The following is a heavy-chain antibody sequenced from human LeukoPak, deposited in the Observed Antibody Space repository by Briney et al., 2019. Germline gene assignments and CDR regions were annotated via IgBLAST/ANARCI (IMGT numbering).Heavy chain of an antibody. V-gene: IGHV1-69*02. D-gene: IGHD3-3*01. J-gene: IGHJ4*02. CDR2: IIPILGIA. CDR3: VAIFGVVTPKYYFDY. Sequence: SVKVSCKASGGTFSSYTISWVRQAPGQGLEWMGRIIPILGIANYAQKFQGRVTITADKSTSTAYMELSSLRSEDTAVYYCVAIFGVVTPKYYFDYWGQGTLVTVSS. CDR1: GGTFSSYT.